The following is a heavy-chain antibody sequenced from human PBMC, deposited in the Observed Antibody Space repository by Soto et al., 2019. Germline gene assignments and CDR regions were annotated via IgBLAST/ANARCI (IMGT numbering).Heavy chain of an antibody. CDR1: GGSISSYY. CDR2: IYYSGST. D-gene: IGHD3-3*01. Sequence: SETLSLTCTVSGGSISSYYWSWIRQPPGKGLEWIGYIYYSGSTNYNPSLKSRVTISVDTSKNQFSLKLSSVTAADTAVYYCARSTYYDFWSGYSIPNWFDPWGQGTLVTVS. CDR3: ARSTYYDFWSGYSIPNWFDP. V-gene: IGHV4-59*08. J-gene: IGHJ5*02.